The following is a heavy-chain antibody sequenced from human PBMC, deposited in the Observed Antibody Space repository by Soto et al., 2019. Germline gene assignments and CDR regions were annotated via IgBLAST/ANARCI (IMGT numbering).Heavy chain of an antibody. J-gene: IGHJ6*02. CDR2: IYYSGST. V-gene: IGHV4-59*12. CDR3: GRGPSSWSYRYYYYYDIDV. CDR1: GGSISSYY. D-gene: IGHD6-13*01. Sequence: SETLSLTCTVSGGSISSYYWSWIRQPPGKGLEWIGYIYYSGSTNYNPSLKSRVTISVDTCKKQFSLKMSSVTAADPAGYYCGRGPSSWSYRYYYYYDIDVWGRGTTVTASS.